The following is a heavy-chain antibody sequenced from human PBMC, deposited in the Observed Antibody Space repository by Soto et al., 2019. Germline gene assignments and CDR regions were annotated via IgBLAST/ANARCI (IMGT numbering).Heavy chain of an antibody. CDR2: IYYSGST. Sequence: PSETLSLTCTVSGGSISSYYWSWIRQPPGKGLEWIGYIYYSGSTNYNPSLKSRVTISVDTSKNQFSLKLSSVTAADTAVYYCARGEGSSGAYYYYGMDVWGQGTTVTVS. J-gene: IGHJ6*02. CDR3: ARGEGSSGAYYYYGMDV. D-gene: IGHD3-10*01. CDR1: GGSISSYY. V-gene: IGHV4-59*01.